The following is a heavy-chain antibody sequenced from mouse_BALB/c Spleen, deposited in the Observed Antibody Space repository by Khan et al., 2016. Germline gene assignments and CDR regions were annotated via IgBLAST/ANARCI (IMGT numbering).Heavy chain of an antibody. D-gene: IGHD2-14*01. CDR3: ARDYYRYDEGLAY. CDR2: IYPGNVNT. Sequence: QVQLKQSGPELVKPGASVRISCKASGYTFTTYYIHWVKQRPGQGLEWIGWIYPGNVNTKYNEKFKGKATLTADKSSSTAYMQLSSLTSEASAVYFCARDYYRYDEGLAYWGQGTLVTVSA. V-gene: IGHV1S56*01. CDR1: GYTFTTYY. J-gene: IGHJ3*01.